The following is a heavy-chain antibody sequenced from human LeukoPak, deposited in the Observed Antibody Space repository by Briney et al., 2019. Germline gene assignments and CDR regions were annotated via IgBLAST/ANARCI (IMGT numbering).Heavy chain of an antibody. Sequence: GGSLGLSCAASGFTFSSYWMHWVRQAPGKGLVWVSRIKSGGSTNYADSVKGRFTISRDNAKNTVSLQMNSLRAEDTGVYYCARAPSEIGGYYPEYFRHWGQGTLVTVSS. V-gene: IGHV3-74*01. CDR2: IKSGGST. J-gene: IGHJ1*01. CDR1: GFTFSSYW. CDR3: ARAPSEIGGYYPEYFRH. D-gene: IGHD3-22*01.